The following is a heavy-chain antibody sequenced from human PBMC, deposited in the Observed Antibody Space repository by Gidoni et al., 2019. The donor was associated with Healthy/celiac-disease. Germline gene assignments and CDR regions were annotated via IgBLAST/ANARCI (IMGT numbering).Heavy chain of an antibody. CDR2: ISSSGSTI. CDR3: ARGDSSSWLYYYYGMDV. Sequence: QVQLVESGGGLVKPAGSRRLTCAASGFTFSDYYMSWIRQAPGKGLEWVSYISSSGSTIYYADSVKGRFTISRDNAKNSLYLQMNSLRAEDTAVYYCARGDSSSWLYYYYGMDVWGQGTTVTVSS. CDR1: GFTFSDYY. J-gene: IGHJ6*02. D-gene: IGHD6-13*01. V-gene: IGHV3-11*01.